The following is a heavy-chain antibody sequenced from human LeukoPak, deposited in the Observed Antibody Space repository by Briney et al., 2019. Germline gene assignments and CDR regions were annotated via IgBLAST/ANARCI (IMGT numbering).Heavy chain of an antibody. CDR2: IYHSGST. V-gene: IGHV4-39*07. D-gene: IGHD1-26*01. CDR3: ARDPLSAERAFDI. J-gene: IGHJ3*02. CDR1: GGSTSSNYY. Sequence: SETLSLTCTVSGGSTSSNYYWGWIRQPPGKDLEWIGYIYHSGSTYYNPSLKSRVTISVDRSKNQFSLKLSSVTAADTAVYYCARDPLSAERAFDIWGQGTMVTVSS.